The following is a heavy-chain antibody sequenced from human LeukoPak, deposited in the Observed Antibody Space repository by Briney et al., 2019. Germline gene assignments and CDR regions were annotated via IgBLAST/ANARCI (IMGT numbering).Heavy chain of an antibody. Sequence: SETLSLTCTVSGGSISSSSYYWGWIRQPPGKGLEWIGSIYYSGSTYYNPSLKSRVTISVDTSKNQFSLKLSSVTAADTAVYYCARAYDYGGSGRFFDIWGQGTMATVSS. D-gene: IGHD4-23*01. CDR2: IYYSGST. CDR3: ARAYDYGGSGRFFDI. V-gene: IGHV4-39*01. J-gene: IGHJ3*02. CDR1: GGSISSSSYY.